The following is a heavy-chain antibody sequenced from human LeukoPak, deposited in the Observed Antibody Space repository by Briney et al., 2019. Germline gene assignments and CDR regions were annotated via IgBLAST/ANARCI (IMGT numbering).Heavy chain of an antibody. V-gene: IGHV3-23*01. D-gene: IGHD2-2*01. CDR2: ISRSAADT. CDR3: AKHGYCSSASCSPYYYYYMDV. CDR1: GFTFGSHA. Sequence: GGSLRLSCVAPGFTFGSHAMSWVRQAPGKGLEWVSGISRSAADTYYADSVKGRFTISRDNSKNMLYLQMNSLRADDTAAYYCAKHGYCSSASCSPYYYYYMDVWGKGTTVTVSS. J-gene: IGHJ6*03.